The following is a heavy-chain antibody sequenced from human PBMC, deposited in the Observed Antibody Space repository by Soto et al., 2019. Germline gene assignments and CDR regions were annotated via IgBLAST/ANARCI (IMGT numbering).Heavy chain of an antibody. Sequence: SETLSLTCPVSGGSVNSGSYYWSWVRQPPGKGLEWIAYISYSGSANYNPSLKSRVTTSVDTSKNHISLNLRSVTAADTAVYYCTKVAATTPRNNGMDVWGQGTTVTVSS. J-gene: IGHJ6*02. CDR3: TKVAATTPRNNGMDV. CDR2: ISYSGSA. CDR1: GGSVNSGSYY. D-gene: IGHD5-12*01. V-gene: IGHV4-61*03.